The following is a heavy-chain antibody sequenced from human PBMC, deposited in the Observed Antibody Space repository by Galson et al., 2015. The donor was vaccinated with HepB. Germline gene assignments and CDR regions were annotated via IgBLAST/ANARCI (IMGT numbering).Heavy chain of an antibody. Sequence: VKVSCKASGYTFISHTIHWVRQAPGQRLEWMGWINAGNGNTKYSQRFQDRVTITSDTSATTVYMELSSLRSEDTAVYYCARETISSTWYSSWFDPWGQGTLVPVSS. V-gene: IGHV1-3*01. D-gene: IGHD6-13*01. J-gene: IGHJ5*02. CDR2: INAGNGNT. CDR1: GYTFISHT. CDR3: ARETISSTWYSSWFDP.